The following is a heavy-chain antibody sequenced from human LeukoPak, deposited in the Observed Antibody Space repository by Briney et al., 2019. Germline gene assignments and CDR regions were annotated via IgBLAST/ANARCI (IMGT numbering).Heavy chain of an antibody. D-gene: IGHD3-3*01. V-gene: IGHV4-59*01. J-gene: IGHJ6*02. Sequence: SETLSLTCTVSGGSISSYYWSWIRQPPGKGLEWIGYIYYSGSTNYNPSLKSRVTISVDTSKNQSSLKLSSVTAADTAVYYCASLVSDFWSGYYFSGMDVWGQGTTVTVSS. CDR2: IYYSGST. CDR3: ASLVSDFWSGYYFSGMDV. CDR1: GGSISSYY.